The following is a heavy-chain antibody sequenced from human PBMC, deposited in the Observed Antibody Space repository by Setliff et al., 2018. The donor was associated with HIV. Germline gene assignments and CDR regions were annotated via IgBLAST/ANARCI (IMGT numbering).Heavy chain of an antibody. Sequence: LSLPCAVYGESFSAYFWTWIRQPPGKGPEWIGEVDHSGNSNLNPSLESRAAISVDTSKSQFSLKLTSVTAADTAVYYCAKGGAQGWNDPYFDYWGQGTLVTVSS. CDR2: VDHSGNS. J-gene: IGHJ4*02. CDR3: AKGGAQGWNDPYFDY. V-gene: IGHV4-34*04. D-gene: IGHD1-1*01. CDR1: GESFSAYF.